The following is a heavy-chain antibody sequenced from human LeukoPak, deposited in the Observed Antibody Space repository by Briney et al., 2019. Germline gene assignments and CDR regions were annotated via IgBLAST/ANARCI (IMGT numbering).Heavy chain of an antibody. J-gene: IGHJ4*02. CDR1: GGSISSSSYY. CDR2: IYYSGST. V-gene: IGHV4-39*01. Sequence: SETLSLTCTVSGGSISSSSYYWGWIRQPPGKGLEWIGSIYYSGSTYYNPSLKSRVTISVDTSKNQFSLKLSSVTAADTAVYYCARQNPGDYVPDFDYWGQGTQVTVSS. D-gene: IGHD4-17*01. CDR3: ARQNPGDYVPDFDY.